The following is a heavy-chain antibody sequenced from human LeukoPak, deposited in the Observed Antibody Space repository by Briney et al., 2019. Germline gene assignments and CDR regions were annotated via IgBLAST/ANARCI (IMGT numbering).Heavy chain of an antibody. J-gene: IGHJ6*03. CDR1: GGSISSSSYY. D-gene: IGHD6-13*01. Sequence: SETLSLTCTVSGGSISSSSYYWGWIRQPPGRGLEWIGSIYYSGSTNYNPSLKSRVTISVDASKNQFSLKLSSVTAADTAVYYCARGHSSSWPYYYYYMDVWGKGTTVTISS. CDR2: IYYSGST. CDR3: ARGHSSSWPYYYYYMDV. V-gene: IGHV4-39*07.